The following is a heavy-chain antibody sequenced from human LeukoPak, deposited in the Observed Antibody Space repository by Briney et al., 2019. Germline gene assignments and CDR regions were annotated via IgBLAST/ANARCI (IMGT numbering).Heavy chain of an antibody. CDR3: ARDLNWNDAY. V-gene: IGHV4-34*01. CDR1: GGSFSGYY. CDR2: INHSGST. J-gene: IGHJ4*02. D-gene: IGHD1-1*01. Sequence: PLETLSLTCAVYGGSFSGYYWSWIRQPPGKGLEWIGEINHSGSTNYNPSLKSRVTISVDTSENQFSLKLSSVTAADTAVYYCARDLNWNDAYWGQGTLVTVSS.